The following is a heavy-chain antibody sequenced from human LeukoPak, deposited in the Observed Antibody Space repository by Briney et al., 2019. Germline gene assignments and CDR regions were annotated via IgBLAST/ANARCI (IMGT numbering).Heavy chain of an antibody. D-gene: IGHD3-22*01. CDR1: GYTFTSYA. CDR3: ARDPLNYYYDSSGYYYPNWFDP. J-gene: IGHJ5*02. CDR2: INTNTGNP. V-gene: IGHV7-4-1*02. Sequence: ASVKVSCKASGYTFTSYAMNWVRQAPGQALEWMGWINTNTGNPTYAQGFTGRFVFSLDTSVSTAYLQISSLKAEDTAVYYCARDPLNYYYDSSGYYYPNWFDPWGQGTLVTVSS.